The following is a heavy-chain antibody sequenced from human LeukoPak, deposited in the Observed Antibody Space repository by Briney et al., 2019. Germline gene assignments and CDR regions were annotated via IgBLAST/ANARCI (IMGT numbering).Heavy chain of an antibody. CDR2: IKSKTDGGTT. V-gene: IGHV3-15*01. J-gene: IGHJ4*02. CDR1: GFTFNNAW. Sequence: GGSLRLSCAASGFTFNNAWMSWVRQAPGKGLEWLGGIKSKTDGGTTDYAAPVKGRFTISRDDSKNTLYLQMNSLKTEDTAVYYCTTDHQGGGYDYAFFDYWGQGTLVTVSS. D-gene: IGHD5-12*01. CDR3: TTDHQGGGYDYAFFDY.